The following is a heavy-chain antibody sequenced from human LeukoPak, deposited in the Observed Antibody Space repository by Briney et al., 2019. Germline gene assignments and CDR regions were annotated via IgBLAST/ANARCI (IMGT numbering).Heavy chain of an antibody. CDR3: AREESGGYFDY. CDR1: GGSIRGYY. J-gene: IGHJ4*02. CDR2: IHYRGNT. Sequence: SETLSLTCTVSGGSIRGYYWTWIRQPPGKGLEWIGYIHYRGNTNYNPSLKSRVTMSVDTSKSQFSLKLNSVTAADTAVYYCAREESGGYFDYWGQGTLVTVSS. V-gene: IGHV4-59*01. D-gene: IGHD2-8*02.